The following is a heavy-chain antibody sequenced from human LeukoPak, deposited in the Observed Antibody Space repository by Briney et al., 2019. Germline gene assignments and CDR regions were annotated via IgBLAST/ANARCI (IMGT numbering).Heavy chain of an antibody. Sequence: GGSLRLSCAASGFTFSSYAMSWVRQAPGKGLEWVSAISGSGGSTYYADSVKGRFTISRDNSKNTLYLQMSSLRAEDTAVYYCAKDIGILTGYDYWGQGTLVTVSS. CDR2: ISGSGGST. D-gene: IGHD3-9*01. CDR3: AKDIGILTGYDY. J-gene: IGHJ4*02. V-gene: IGHV3-23*01. CDR1: GFTFSSYA.